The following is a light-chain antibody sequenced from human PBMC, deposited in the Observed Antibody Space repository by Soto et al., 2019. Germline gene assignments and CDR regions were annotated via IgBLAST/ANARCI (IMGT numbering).Light chain of an antibody. CDR1: SGGVGDFDY. CDR2: EVS. J-gene: IGLJ3*02. V-gene: IGLV2-14*01. CDR3: SSYTSSSTPLV. Sequence: QSALTQPASVSGSPGQSLTISCTATSGGVGDFDYVSWYQQHPGEAPKLIIYEVSNRPSGVSNRFSGSKSGNTASLTISGLQAEDEADYYCSSYTSSSTPLVFGGGTKLTVL.